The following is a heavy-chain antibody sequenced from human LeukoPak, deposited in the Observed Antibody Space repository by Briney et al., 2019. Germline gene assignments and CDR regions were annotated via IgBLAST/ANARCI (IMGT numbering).Heavy chain of an antibody. CDR3: ARGIAAAGHYYYMDV. CDR2: ISSNGHII. Sequence: GGSLRLSCAASGFTFSSYAMNWVRQTPGKGLEWVSYISSNGHIIYYADSVKGRFTISRDNAKNSLYLQMNSLRAEDTAVYYRARGIAAAGHYYYMDVWGKGTTVTVSS. V-gene: IGHV3-21*05. J-gene: IGHJ6*03. CDR1: GFTFSSYA. D-gene: IGHD6-13*01.